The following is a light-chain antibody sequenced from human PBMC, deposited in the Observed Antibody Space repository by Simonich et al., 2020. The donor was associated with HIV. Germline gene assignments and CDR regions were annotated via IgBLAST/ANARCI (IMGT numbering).Light chain of an antibody. CDR1: QSISSY. CDR2: AAS. V-gene: IGKV1-39*01. Sequence: DIQMTQSPSSLSASVGDRVTISCRASQSISSYLNWYQQKVGKAPKVLIYAASSLQSGVPSRFSGSGSGTDFTLTISSLQPEDFATYYCQQANSFPLSFGGGTKVEIK. CDR3: QQANSFPLS. J-gene: IGKJ4*01.